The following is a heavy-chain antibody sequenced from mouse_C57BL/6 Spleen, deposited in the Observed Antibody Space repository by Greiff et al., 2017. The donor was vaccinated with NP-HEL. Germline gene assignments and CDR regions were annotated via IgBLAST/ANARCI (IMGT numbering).Heavy chain of an antibody. CDR1: GYAFSSYW. D-gene: IGHD2-1*01. J-gene: IGHJ2*01. Sequence: LQESGAELVKPGASVKISCKASGYAFSSYWMNWVKQRPGKGLEWIGQIYPGDGDPNYNGKFKGKATLTADKSSSTAYMQLSSLTSEDSAVYFCARVGNYAYYFDYWGQGTTLTVSS. V-gene: IGHV1-80*01. CDR3: ARVGNYAYYFDY. CDR2: IYPGDGDP.